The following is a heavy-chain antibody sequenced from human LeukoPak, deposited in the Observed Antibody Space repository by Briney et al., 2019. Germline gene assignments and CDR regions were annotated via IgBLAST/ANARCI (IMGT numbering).Heavy chain of an antibody. V-gene: IGHV1-2*02. CDR1: GYTFTGYY. CDR2: INPNSGGT. CDR3: ARDAYYYDSSGYNFHDAFDI. D-gene: IGHD3-22*01. Sequence: ASVKVSCKASGYTFTGYYLHWLRQAPGQGLEWMGWINPNSGGTNYAQKFQGRVTMTRDTSISTAYMELGRLRSDDTAVYYCARDAYYYDSSGYNFHDAFDIWGQGTMVTVSS. J-gene: IGHJ3*02.